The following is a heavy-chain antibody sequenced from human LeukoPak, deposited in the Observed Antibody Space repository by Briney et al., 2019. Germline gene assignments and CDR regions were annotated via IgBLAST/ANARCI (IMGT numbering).Heavy chain of an antibody. Sequence: SETLSLTCTVSGGSISSSSYYWGWIRQPPGKGLEWIGEIYHSGSTNYNPSLKSRVTISVDKSKNQFSLKLSSVTAADTAVYYCARGLPAFDYWGQGTLVTVSS. J-gene: IGHJ4*02. D-gene: IGHD2-15*01. CDR3: ARGLPAFDY. CDR2: IYHSGST. CDR1: GGSISSSSYY. V-gene: IGHV4-39*07.